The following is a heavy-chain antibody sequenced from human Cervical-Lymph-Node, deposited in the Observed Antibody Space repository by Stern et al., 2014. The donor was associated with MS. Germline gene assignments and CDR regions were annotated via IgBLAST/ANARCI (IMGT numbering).Heavy chain of an antibody. CDR3: ARDIAAAATGFDY. J-gene: IGHJ4*02. V-gene: IGHV1-46*01. CDR2: ISPTTGTT. D-gene: IGHD6-13*01. Sequence: VQLVESGAAVREPGNSVKVSCKTSGYTLTNHYIHWVRQAPGQGLEWMGIISPTTGTTTHAQKFQGRVTMTRDTATSTVYMDLSSLRSEDTAVYCCARDIAAAATGFDYWGQGTLLTVSS. CDR1: GYTLTNHY.